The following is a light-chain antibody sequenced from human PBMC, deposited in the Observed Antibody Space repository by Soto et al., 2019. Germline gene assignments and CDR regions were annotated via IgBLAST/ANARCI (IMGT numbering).Light chain of an antibody. CDR2: EVN. Sequence: QSALTQPPSASGSPGQSVTISCTGTSNDVGGYNYVSWYQQHPGKAPKIMIYEVNKRPSGVPDRCSGSKSGNTASLTVSGLQAEDEAYYYCSSFAVSNSLVFGTGTKLTVL. CDR3: SSFAVSNSLV. V-gene: IGLV2-8*01. J-gene: IGLJ1*01. CDR1: SNDVGGYNY.